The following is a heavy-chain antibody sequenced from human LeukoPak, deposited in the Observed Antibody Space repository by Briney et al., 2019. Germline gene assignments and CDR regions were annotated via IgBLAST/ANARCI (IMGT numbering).Heavy chain of an antibody. J-gene: IGHJ5*02. CDR2: MNPNSGNT. V-gene: IGHV1-8*01. Sequence: GPSVKVSCKASGYTFTSYDINWVRQATGQGLEWMGWMNPNSGNTGYAQKFQGRVTMTRNTSISTAYMELSSLRSEDTAVYYCAREVIADIVVVVAATHMNWFDPWGQGTLVTVSS. D-gene: IGHD2-15*01. CDR3: AREVIADIVVVVAATHMNWFDP. CDR1: GYTFTSYD.